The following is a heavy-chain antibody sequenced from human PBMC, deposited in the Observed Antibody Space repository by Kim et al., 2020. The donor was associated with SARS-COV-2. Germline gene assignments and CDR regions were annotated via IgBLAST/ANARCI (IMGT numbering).Heavy chain of an antibody. D-gene: IGHD2-21*02. J-gene: IGHJ6*02. CDR2: ISYDGSNK. V-gene: IGHV3-30*04. CDR1: GFTFSSYA. Sequence: GGSLRLSCAASGFTFSSYAMHWVRQAPGKGLEWVAVISYDGSNKYYADSVKGRFTISRDNSKNTLYLQMNSLRAEDTAVYYCARDLGLVVTALDGMDVWGQGTTVTVSS. CDR3: ARDLGLVVTALDGMDV.